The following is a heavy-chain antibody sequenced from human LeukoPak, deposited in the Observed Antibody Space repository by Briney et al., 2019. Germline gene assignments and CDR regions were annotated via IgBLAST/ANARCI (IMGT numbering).Heavy chain of an antibody. V-gene: IGHV4-59*12. J-gene: IGHJ5*02. CDR1: GGSINSYY. D-gene: IGHD6-13*01. CDR2: IYHSGST. CDR3: ARGVAAAGNWFDP. Sequence: SETLSLTCTVSGGSINSYYWSWIRQPPGKGLEWIGYIYHSGSTYYNPSLKSRVTISVDRSKNQFSLKLSSVTAADTAVYYCARGVAAAGNWFDPWGQGTLVTVSS.